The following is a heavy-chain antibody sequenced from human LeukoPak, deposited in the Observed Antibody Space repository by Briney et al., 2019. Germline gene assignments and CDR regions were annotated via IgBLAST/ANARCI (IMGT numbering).Heavy chain of an antibody. V-gene: IGHV1-2*02. CDR3: AKAATVTTRHDYYYYYLDV. J-gene: IGHJ6*03. D-gene: IGHD4-17*01. CDR1: GYTFTGYY. CDR2: INPNNGGT. Sequence: ASVKVSCKASGYTFTGYYMHWVRQAPGQGLEWMGWINPNNGGTKYARRFQGRVTMTGDTSINTAYMELSRLTSDDTAVYFCAKAATVTTRHDYYYYYLDVWGKGTTVTVSS.